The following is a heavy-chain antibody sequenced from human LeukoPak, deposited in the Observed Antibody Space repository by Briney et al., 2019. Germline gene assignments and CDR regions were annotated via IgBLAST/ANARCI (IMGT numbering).Heavy chain of an antibody. D-gene: IGHD3-3*01. CDR1: GFTFSTFW. CDR2: IKRDGSEK. V-gene: IGHV3-7*01. J-gene: IGHJ4*02. Sequence: GESLRLSCAASGFTFSTFWMSWVRQAPGKGLEWVATIKRDGSEKYYVDPVKGRFTVSRDNAKSSLYLQMSSLRVEDTAVYYCAREDFGVVIEDGPYDYWGQGTLVTVSS. CDR3: AREDFGVVIEDGPYDY.